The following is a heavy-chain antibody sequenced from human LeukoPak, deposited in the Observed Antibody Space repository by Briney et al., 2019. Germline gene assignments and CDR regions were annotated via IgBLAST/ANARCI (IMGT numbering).Heavy chain of an antibody. Sequence: GGSLRLSCAASGFTFSSYWMSWVRQAPGKGLEWVATIRQDGSQKYYVDSVKGRFTISRDNAKNSLYLQMNSLRAEDTAVYYCTTSDINYRPFDNWGQGTLVTVSS. D-gene: IGHD4-11*01. J-gene: IGHJ4*02. CDR3: TTSDINYRPFDN. CDR2: IRQDGSQK. CDR1: GFTFSSYW. V-gene: IGHV3-7*01.